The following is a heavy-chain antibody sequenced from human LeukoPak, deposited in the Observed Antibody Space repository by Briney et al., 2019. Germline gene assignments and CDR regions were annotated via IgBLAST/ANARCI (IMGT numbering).Heavy chain of an antibody. CDR1: GFTFRNYG. CDR3: ARDDSGPRNKYYYESTGFYSRPYYLDY. V-gene: IGHV3-7*01. Sequence: AGSLRRSCAASGFTFRNYGMSWVRQAPGKGLEWLANIKLDGSDHHYADSVKGRFTISRDNAKNSLFLQMDSLRAADTAFYYCARDDSGPRNKYYYESTGFYSRPYYLDYWGQGALVTVSS. J-gene: IGHJ4*02. CDR2: IKLDGSDH. D-gene: IGHD3-22*01.